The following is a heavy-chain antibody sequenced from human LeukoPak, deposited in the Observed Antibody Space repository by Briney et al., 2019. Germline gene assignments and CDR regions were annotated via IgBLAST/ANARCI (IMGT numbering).Heavy chain of an antibody. CDR1: GFTFSDHY. CDR3: ARGFSGYDFWSGDKYYYYGMDV. D-gene: IGHD3-3*01. CDR2: IRNKVNSYTT. Sequence: GGSLRLSCAASGFTFSDHYMDWVRQAPGKGLEWVGRIRNKVNSYTTEYAASVKGRFTISRDDSKNSVYLQMNSLKSEDTAVYYCARGFSGYDFWSGDKYYYYGMDVWGQGTTVTVSS. V-gene: IGHV3-72*01. J-gene: IGHJ6*02.